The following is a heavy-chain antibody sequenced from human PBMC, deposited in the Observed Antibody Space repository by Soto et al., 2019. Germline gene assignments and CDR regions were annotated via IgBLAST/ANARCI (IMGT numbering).Heavy chain of an antibody. D-gene: IGHD3-10*01. Sequence: QVQLVQSGAEVTKPGASVKVSCKTSGYTFFAFGLTWVRQVPGQGLEWLGWSVPGSGNPVYARKFQDRFTVNTDRSTNTANMNLRTLTADDTYLYYCVRVAGHGSGSRYFDNGSQGTLVTVSS. CDR1: GYTFFAFG. CDR3: VRVAGHGSGSRYFDN. J-gene: IGHJ4*02. CDR2: SVPGSGNP. V-gene: IGHV1-18*01.